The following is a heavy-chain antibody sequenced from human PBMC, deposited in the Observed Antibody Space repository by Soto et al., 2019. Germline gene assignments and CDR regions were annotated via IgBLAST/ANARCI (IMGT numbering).Heavy chain of an antibody. CDR3: ARRPRITIFGVVKAAFDI. CDR1: GYSFTSYW. V-gene: IGHV5-51*01. D-gene: IGHD3-3*01. J-gene: IGHJ3*02. CDR2: IYPGDSDT. Sequence: SLKISFKGSGYSFTSYWIGWVRQMPGKGLEWMGIIYPGDSDTRYSPSFQGQVTISADKSISTAYLQWSSLKASDTAMYYCARRPRITIFGVVKAAFDIWGQGTMVTVSS.